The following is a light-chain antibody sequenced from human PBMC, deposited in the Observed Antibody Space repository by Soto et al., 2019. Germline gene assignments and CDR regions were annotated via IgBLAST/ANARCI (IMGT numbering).Light chain of an antibody. J-gene: IGLJ2*01. CDR1: SSDVGGYNY. CDR3: TSFTSASTQV. Sequence: SALTQPASVSGSPGQSITISCTRTSSDVGGYNYVSWYQQHPGKAPKLMIYDVSNRPSGVSNRFSGSKSGNTASLTISGLQAEDEADYYCTSFTSASTQVFGGGTKLTVL. CDR2: DVS. V-gene: IGLV2-14*01.